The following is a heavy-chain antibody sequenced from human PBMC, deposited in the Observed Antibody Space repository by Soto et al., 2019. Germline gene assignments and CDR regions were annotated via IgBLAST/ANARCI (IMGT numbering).Heavy chain of an antibody. CDR2: IYHSGST. J-gene: IGHJ3*02. V-gene: IGHV4-4*02. CDR1: SGSISSSNW. D-gene: IGHD4-17*01. CDR3: ANVYGDYYHAFPM. Sequence: QVQLQESGPGLVKPSGTLSLTCAVSSGSISSSNWWSWVRQPPGKGLEWIGEIYHSGSTNYNPSLKSRVTISVDKSKNQFSLKLSSVTAADTALYYCANVYGDYYHAFPMWGQGTMVTVSS.